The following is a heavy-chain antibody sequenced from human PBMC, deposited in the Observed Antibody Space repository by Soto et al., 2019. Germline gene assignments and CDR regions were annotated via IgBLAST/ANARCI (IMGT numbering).Heavy chain of an antibody. D-gene: IGHD3-3*01. J-gene: IGHJ4*02. CDR1: GFTFSDYF. CDR3: ARGDTIFGVADY. CDR2: INNDKSYT. Sequence: PGGTLRLSCAGSGFTFSDYFISWIRQAPGRGLERISDINNDKSYTICAASVKGRFTISRDNSKNSVYLQMNSLRVEDTAMYYCARGDTIFGVADYWGRGTLVTVS. V-gene: IGHV3-11*06.